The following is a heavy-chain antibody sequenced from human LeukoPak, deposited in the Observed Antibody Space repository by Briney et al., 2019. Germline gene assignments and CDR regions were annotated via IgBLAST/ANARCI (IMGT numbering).Heavy chain of an antibody. J-gene: IGHJ4*02. V-gene: IGHV3-23*01. CDR1: GFTFSSYA. CDR2: ISNSGGST. Sequence: PGGSLRLSCAASGFTFSSYAMNWVRQAPGKGLEWVSIISNSGGSTNYADSVKGRFTISRDNSKNTLYLQMNSLRAEDTAVYYCAPRSGYDSHWGQGTLVTVSS. D-gene: IGHD5-12*01. CDR3: APRSGYDSH.